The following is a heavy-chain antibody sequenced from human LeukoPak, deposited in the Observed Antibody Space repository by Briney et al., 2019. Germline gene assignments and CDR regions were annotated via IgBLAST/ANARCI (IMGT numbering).Heavy chain of an antibody. Sequence: PSETLSLTCTVSGGSISSYYWSWIRQPPGKGLEWIGYIYCSGSTYYNPSLKSRVTISVDTSKNQFSLKLSSVTAADTAVYYCARDPVDPAMVLYRPGIFDHWGQGTLVTVSS. CDR2: IYCSGST. CDR3: ARDPVDPAMVLYRPGIFDH. V-gene: IGHV4-59*12. CDR1: GGSISSYY. D-gene: IGHD5-18*01. J-gene: IGHJ4*02.